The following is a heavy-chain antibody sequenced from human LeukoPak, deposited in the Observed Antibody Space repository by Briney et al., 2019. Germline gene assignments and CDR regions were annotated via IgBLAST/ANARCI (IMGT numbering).Heavy chain of an antibody. J-gene: IGHJ4*02. CDR3: ARDTYSSGWDH. V-gene: IGHV3-21*01. D-gene: IGHD6-19*01. CDR2: ISSSSSYI. CDR1: GFTISSYS. Sequence: GGSLRLSCAASGFTISSYSMNWVRQSPGKGLEWVSSISSSSSYIYYADSVKGRFTISRDNAKNSLYLQMNSLRVEDTAVYYCARDTYSSGWDHWGQGTLVTVSS.